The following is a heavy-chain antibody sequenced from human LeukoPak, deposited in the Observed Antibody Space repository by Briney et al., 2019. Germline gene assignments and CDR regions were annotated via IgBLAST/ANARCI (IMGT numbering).Heavy chain of an antibody. D-gene: IGHD3-22*01. J-gene: IGHJ3*02. Sequence: GGSLRLSCAASGFTFSSYGMHWVRQARGKGLEWVAFIRYDGSNKYYADSVKGRFTISRDNSKNTLYLQMNSLRAEDTAVYYCANLPSHYYDSSEGAFDIWGKRTMVTVSS. CDR3: ANLPSHYYDSSEGAFDI. V-gene: IGHV3-30*02. CDR2: IRYDGSNK. CDR1: GFTFSSYG.